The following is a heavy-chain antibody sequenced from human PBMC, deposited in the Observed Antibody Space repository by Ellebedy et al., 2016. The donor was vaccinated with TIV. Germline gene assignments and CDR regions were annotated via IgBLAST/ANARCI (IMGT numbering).Heavy chain of an antibody. V-gene: IGHV3-33*01. D-gene: IGHD2-2*01. J-gene: IGHJ6*03. CDR2: IWYDGSNK. CDR1: GFTFSSYG. Sequence: GGSLRLXCAASGFTFSSYGIHWVRQAPGKGLEWVAVIWYDGSNKYYADSVKGRFTISRDNSKNTLYLQMNSLRAEDTAVYYCARGVVYCSSTSCHHYYMDVWGKGTTVTVSS. CDR3: ARGVVYCSSTSCHHYYMDV.